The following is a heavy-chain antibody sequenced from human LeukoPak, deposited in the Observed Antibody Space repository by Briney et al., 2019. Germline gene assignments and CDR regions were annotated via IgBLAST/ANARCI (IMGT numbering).Heavy chain of an antibody. CDR2: ISSSGSTI. CDR1: GFTFSSYE. J-gene: IGHJ4*02. V-gene: IGHV3-48*03. CDR3: GKDAAAGTRPYYSDY. D-gene: IGHD6-13*01. Sequence: GGSLRLSCAASGFTFSSYEMNWVRQAPGKGLEWVSYISSSGSTIYYADSVKGRFTISRDNSKNTLYLQMNSLRAEDTAVYYCGKDAAAGTRPYYSDYWGQGTLVTVSS.